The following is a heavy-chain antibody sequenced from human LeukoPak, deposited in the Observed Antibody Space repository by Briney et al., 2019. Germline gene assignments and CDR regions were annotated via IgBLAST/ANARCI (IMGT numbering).Heavy chain of an antibody. J-gene: IGHJ4*02. CDR3: AQARLGRGDCCPFEL. D-gene: IGHD2-21*02. V-gene: IGHV3-23*01. CDR2: ISASGGNT. CDR1: GFTFSSYA. Sequence: GGSLRLSCAASGFTFSSYAMTWVRQAPGKGLQWVSTISASGGNTYYADSVKGRFTISRDNSKNTLFLQMNSLRAEDTAVYSCAQARLGRGDCCPFELWGRGTLVTVSS.